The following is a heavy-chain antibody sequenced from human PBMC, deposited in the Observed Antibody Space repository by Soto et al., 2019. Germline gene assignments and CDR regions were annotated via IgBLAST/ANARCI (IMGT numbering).Heavy chain of an antibody. Sequence: GGSLRLSCAASGFTFSSYGMHWVRQAPGKGLEWVAVISYDGSNKYYADSVKGRFTISRDNSKNTLYLQMNSLRAEDTAVYYCAKEGRRGDYAPFVPWGQGTLVTVSS. J-gene: IGHJ5*02. CDR3: AKEGRRGDYAPFVP. V-gene: IGHV3-30*18. CDR1: GFTFSSYG. CDR2: ISYDGSNK. D-gene: IGHD4-17*01.